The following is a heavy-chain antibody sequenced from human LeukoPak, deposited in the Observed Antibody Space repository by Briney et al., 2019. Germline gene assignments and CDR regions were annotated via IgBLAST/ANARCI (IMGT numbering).Heavy chain of an antibody. V-gene: IGHV3-23*01. Sequence: GGSLRLSCAASGFTFSSYGMSWVRQAPGKGLEWVSAISGSGGSTYYADSVKGRFTISRDNAKNSLYLQMNSLRAEDTAVYYCARDRVYYDSSGYYGEDYWGQGTLVTVSS. D-gene: IGHD3-22*01. CDR1: GFTFSSYG. J-gene: IGHJ4*02. CDR2: ISGSGGST. CDR3: ARDRVYYDSSGYYGEDY.